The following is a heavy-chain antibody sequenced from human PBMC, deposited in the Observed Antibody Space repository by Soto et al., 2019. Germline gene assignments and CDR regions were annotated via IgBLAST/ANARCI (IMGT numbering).Heavy chain of an antibody. J-gene: IGHJ5*02. D-gene: IGHD3-9*01. CDR1: GFTFSSYA. CDR3: SNVRYFDWSFPSWFDP. Sequence: VGSLRLSCAASGFTFSSYAMSWVRQAPGKGLEWVSAISGSGGSTYYADSVKGRFNISRDNSKNTMYLQMNRLRAEDTAVYYCSNVRYFDWSFPSWFDPWGQGTLVTVSS. CDR2: ISGSGGST. V-gene: IGHV3-23*01.